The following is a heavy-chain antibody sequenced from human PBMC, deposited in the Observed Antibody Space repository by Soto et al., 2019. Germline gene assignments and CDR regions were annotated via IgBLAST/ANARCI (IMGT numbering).Heavy chain of an antibody. J-gene: IGHJ4*02. D-gene: IGHD2-8*01. CDR1: GYSFTTYG. V-gene: IGHV1-18*01. CDR2: ISTYNGDT. Sequence: ASVKVSCKASGYSFTTYGVTWVRQAPGQGLEWMGWISTYNGDTRVAQQHQGRVTLTTDTSTNAAHMELRSLRSDDTAIYYCARTEGRSTRGDYWGQGTLVTVAS. CDR3: ARTEGRSTRGDY.